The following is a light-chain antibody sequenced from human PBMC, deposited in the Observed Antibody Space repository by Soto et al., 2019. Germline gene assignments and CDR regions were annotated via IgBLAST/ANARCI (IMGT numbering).Light chain of an antibody. V-gene: IGLV2-8*01. J-gene: IGLJ3*02. CDR2: EVT. CDR3: SSYADSSSVL. CDR1: SSDVGAYNY. Sequence: QSALTQPPSASGSPGQSVTISCTGTSSDVGAYNYVSWYQQHPGKAPKLMIYEVTNRHSGGPDRFSGSKSGNTASLTVSGLQAEDEADYYCSSYADSSSVLFGGGTKLTVL.